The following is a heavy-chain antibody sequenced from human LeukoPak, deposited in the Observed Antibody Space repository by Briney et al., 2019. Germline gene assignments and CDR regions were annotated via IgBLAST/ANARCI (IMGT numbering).Heavy chain of an antibody. CDR3: ARGRRNIVVVPAAIRGGWFDP. CDR1: GGSISSSSYY. V-gene: IGHV4-39*07. J-gene: IGHJ5*02. Sequence: PSETLSLTCTVSGGSISSSSYYWGWIRQPPGKGLEWIGSIYYSGSTYYNPSLKSRVTISVDTSKNQFSLKLSSVTAADTAVYYCARGRRNIVVVPAAIRGGWFDPWGQGTLVTVSS. CDR2: IYYSGST. D-gene: IGHD2-2*02.